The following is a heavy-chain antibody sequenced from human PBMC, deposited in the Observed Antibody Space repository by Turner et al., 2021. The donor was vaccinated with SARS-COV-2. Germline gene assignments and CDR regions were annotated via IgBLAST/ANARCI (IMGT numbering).Heavy chain of an antibody. CDR2: IYSGGRT. Sequence: EVQLVESGGGLVQPGGSLRLSCAASGFTVSSNYMSWVRQAPGKGLEWVSIIYSGGRTYYADSVKGRFTISRDNSKNTLYLQMISLRAEDTAVYYCASEQDSSGFVGMDVWGQGTTVTVSS. D-gene: IGHD3-22*01. CDR1: GFTVSSNY. J-gene: IGHJ6*02. V-gene: IGHV3-66*01. CDR3: ASEQDSSGFVGMDV.